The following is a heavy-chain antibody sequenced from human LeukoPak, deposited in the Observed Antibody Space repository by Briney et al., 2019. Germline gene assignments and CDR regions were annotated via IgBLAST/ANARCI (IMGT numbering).Heavy chain of an antibody. V-gene: IGHV1-46*01. Sequence: GASVKVSCKASGYTFTSYYMHWVRQAPGQGLEWMGIINPSGGSTSYAQKFQGRVTMTRDTSTSTVYMELSSLRSEDTAVYYCAMSDTAMGDAFDIWGQGTMVTVSS. CDR2: INPSGGST. J-gene: IGHJ3*02. CDR3: AMSDTAMGDAFDI. CDR1: GYTFTSYY. D-gene: IGHD5-18*01.